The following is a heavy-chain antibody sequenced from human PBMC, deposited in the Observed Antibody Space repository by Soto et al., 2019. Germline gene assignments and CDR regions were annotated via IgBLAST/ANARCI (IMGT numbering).Heavy chain of an antibody. J-gene: IGHJ4*02. V-gene: IGHV1-18*01. Sequence: QVPLVQSGAEVKKPGASVKVSCKGSGYTFTSYGITWVRQAPGQGLEWMGWISAHNGNTDYAQKLQGRVTVTRDTSTSPAYMERRSLRTDDTAVYYCARGRYGDYWGQGVLVTVSS. CDR3: ARGRYGDY. CDR1: GYTFTSYG. CDR2: ISAHNGNT. D-gene: IGHD1-1*01.